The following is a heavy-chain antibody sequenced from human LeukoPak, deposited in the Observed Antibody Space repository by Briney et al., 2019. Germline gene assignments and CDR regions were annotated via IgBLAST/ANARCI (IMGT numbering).Heavy chain of an antibody. CDR3: ARNVAPKYSSGWPPAFDI. J-gene: IGHJ3*02. D-gene: IGHD6-19*01. V-gene: IGHV4-31*03. CDR2: IYYSGST. Sequence: SETLSLTCTVSGGSISSGGYYWSWIRQHPGKGLEWIGYIYYSGSTYYNPSLKSRVTISVDTSKNQFSLKLSSVTAADTAVYFCARNVAPKYSSGWPPAFDIWGQGTMVTVSS. CDR1: GGSISSGGYY.